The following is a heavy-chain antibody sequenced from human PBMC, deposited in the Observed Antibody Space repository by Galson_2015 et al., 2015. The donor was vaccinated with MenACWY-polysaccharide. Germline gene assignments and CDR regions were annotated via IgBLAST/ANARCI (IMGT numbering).Heavy chain of an antibody. Sequence: SLRLSCAASGFSFSSYNMDWVRQAPGKGLEWVSYIRGPSDIIYYADSVKGRFTISRDHAKNSLYLQMNSLRDEDTAVYYCPRDSGRTGSLDYWGRGTLVTVSS. D-gene: IGHD1-26*01. CDR1: GFSFSSYN. CDR3: PRDSGRTGSLDY. V-gene: IGHV3-48*02. J-gene: IGHJ4*02. CDR2: IRGPSDII.